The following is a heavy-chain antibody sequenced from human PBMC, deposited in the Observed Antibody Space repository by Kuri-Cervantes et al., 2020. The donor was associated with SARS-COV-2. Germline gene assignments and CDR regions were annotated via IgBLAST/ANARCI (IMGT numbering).Heavy chain of an antibody. D-gene: IGHD6-13*01. Sequence: SETLSLTCTVSGGSISGSGYYWAWIRQPQGKGLEWIGEINHSGSTNYNPSLKSRVTISVDTSKNQFSLKLSSVTAADTAVYYCASLAAAGTWYYYYMDVWGKGTTVTVSS. V-gene: IGHV4-39*07. CDR2: INHSGST. CDR1: GGSISGSGYY. CDR3: ASLAAAGTWYYYYMDV. J-gene: IGHJ6*03.